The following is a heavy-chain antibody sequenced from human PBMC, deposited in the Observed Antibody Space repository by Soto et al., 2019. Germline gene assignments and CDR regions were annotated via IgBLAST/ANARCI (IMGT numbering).Heavy chain of an antibody. Sequence: SETLSLTCTVSGGSISSFSWSWIRQPSGKGLEYIGNVYYSGNTNYNPSLKSRVIVSVDTSKNQFSLRLSSVTAADTAVYCCARARYNYFDYGMDVWGQGTAVTVSS. CDR2: VYYSGNT. CDR1: GGSISSFS. CDR3: ARARYNYFDYGMDV. D-gene: IGHD5-18*01. J-gene: IGHJ6*02. V-gene: IGHV4-59*01.